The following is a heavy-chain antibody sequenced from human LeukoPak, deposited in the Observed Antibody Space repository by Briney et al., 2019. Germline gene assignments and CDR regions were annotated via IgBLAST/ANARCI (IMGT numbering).Heavy chain of an antibody. CDR3: ATVAVGATSLNYFDY. J-gene: IGHJ4*02. CDR1: GYTFTSYY. CDR2: INPSGGST. V-gene: IGHV1-46*01. Sequence: ASVKVSCKASGYTFTSYYMRWVRQAPGQGLEWMGIINPSGGSTSYAQKFQGRVTMTEDTSTDTAYMELSSLRSEDTAVYYCATVAVGATSLNYFDYWGQGTLVTVSS. D-gene: IGHD1-26*01.